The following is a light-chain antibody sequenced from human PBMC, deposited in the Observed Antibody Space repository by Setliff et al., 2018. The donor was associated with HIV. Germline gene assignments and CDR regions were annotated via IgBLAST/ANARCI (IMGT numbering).Light chain of an antibody. CDR2: SNT. Sequence: QSVLGQPPSVSGAPGRRVTISCTGSSSNIGAGYDVHWYQQFPGTAPKLVIYSNTNRPSGVPDRFSGSKSGTSASLAITGLQGEDEADYYCRSYDSSLSEYVFGTGTKV. CDR1: SSNIGAGYD. V-gene: IGLV1-40*01. J-gene: IGLJ1*01. CDR3: RSYDSSLSEYV.